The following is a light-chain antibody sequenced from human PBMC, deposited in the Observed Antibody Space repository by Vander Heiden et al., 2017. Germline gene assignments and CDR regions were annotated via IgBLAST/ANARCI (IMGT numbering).Light chain of an antibody. V-gene: IGLV1-44*01. J-gene: IGLJ1*01. CDR2: KNN. Sequence: QSVLTQPPSASGTPGQRVTISCSGSSSNIGSTTVNWYQQLPGTAPKLLIYKNNQRPSGVPDRFSGSQSGTSASLAISGLQSDDEADYYCAAWDDSLTGSYVFGTGTKVTVL. CDR1: SSNIGSTT. CDR3: AAWDDSLTGSYV.